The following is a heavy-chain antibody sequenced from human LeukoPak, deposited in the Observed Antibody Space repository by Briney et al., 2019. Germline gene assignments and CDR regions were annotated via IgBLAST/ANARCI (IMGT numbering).Heavy chain of an antibody. CDR2: IKHDGSQK. D-gene: IGHD3-10*01. J-gene: IGHJ3*02. CDR3: ARDGMGGIKAFDI. Sequence: GGSLRLSCAASGFTFSRYWMSWVRQAPGRGLEWVANIKHDGSQKYYVDSVKGRITIPRDNAKNSLYLQMTSLRAEDTAVYYCARDGMGGIKAFDIWGQGTMVTVSS. CDR1: GFTFSRYW. V-gene: IGHV3-7*05.